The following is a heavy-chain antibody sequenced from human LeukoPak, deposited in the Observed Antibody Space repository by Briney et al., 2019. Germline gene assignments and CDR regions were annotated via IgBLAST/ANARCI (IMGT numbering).Heavy chain of an antibody. J-gene: IGHJ6*02. Sequence: PSETLSLTCAVYGGSFSGYYWSWIRQPPGKGLEWIGEINHSGSTNYNPSLKSRVTISVDTSKNQFSLKLSSVTAADTAVYYCARHTRQYYYYGMDVWGQGTTVTVSS. V-gene: IGHV4-34*01. D-gene: IGHD1-1*01. CDR2: INHSGST. CDR3: ARHTRQYYYYGMDV. CDR1: GGSFSGYY.